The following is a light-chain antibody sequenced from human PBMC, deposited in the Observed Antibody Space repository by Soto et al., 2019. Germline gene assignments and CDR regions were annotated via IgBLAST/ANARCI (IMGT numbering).Light chain of an antibody. CDR2: DTS. CDR3: QQRNSWPPTFT. J-gene: IGKJ5*01. CDR1: QSVNSF. V-gene: IGKV3-11*01. Sequence: EIVLTQSPATLSLSPGERATLSCRASQSVNSFLAWYQQKPGQPPRLLIYDTSIRATGIPARFSGSGSGTDFTLTISSLEPEDFAVYYCQQRNSWPPTFTFGQGTRLEIK.